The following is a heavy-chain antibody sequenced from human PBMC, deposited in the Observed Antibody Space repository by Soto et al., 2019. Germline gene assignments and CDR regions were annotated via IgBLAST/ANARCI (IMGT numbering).Heavy chain of an antibody. V-gene: IGHV4-31*03. D-gene: IGHD1-7*01. Sequence: SYTLSLTFTVSGASIRSGGYYWSWMLQQQEKGLEWIGYIYDSGSTYYNPSLKSRVTISVDTSKNQFSLKLSSVTAADTAVYYCARGFSLTGTTRFHFDYWGQGTLVTVS. J-gene: IGHJ4*02. CDR3: ARGFSLTGTTRFHFDY. CDR2: IYDSGST. CDR1: GASIRSGGYY.